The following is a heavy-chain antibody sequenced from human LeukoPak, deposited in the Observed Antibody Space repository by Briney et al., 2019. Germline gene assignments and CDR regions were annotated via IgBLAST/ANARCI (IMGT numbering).Heavy chain of an antibody. Sequence: ASVKVSCKASGYTFTAYYMHWVRQAPGQGLEWMGWINPKSGDTNYAQKFQGRVTMTRDTSISTAYMELSRLRSDDTAVFYCARDRGSPDAFDIWGQGTMVTVSS. CDR3: ARDRGSPDAFDI. D-gene: IGHD2-15*01. CDR1: GYTFTAYY. V-gene: IGHV1-2*02. CDR2: INPKSGDT. J-gene: IGHJ3*02.